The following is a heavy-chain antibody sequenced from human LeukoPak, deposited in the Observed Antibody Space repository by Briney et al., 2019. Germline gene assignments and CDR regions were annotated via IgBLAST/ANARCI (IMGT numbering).Heavy chain of an antibody. CDR3: ARVSYCSGGSCVYGMDV. Sequence: ASVKVSCKASGYTFTSYDINWVRQATGQGLEWMGWMNPNSGNTGYAQKFQGRVTMTRNTSISTAYMELSSLRSEDTAVYYCARVSYCSGGSCVYGMDVWGQGTTVTVSS. D-gene: IGHD2-15*01. J-gene: IGHJ6*02. CDR1: GYTFTSYD. CDR2: MNPNSGNT. V-gene: IGHV1-8*01.